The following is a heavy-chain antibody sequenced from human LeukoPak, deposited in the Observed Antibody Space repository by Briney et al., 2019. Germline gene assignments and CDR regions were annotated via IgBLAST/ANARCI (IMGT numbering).Heavy chain of an antibody. CDR2: INPNSGGT. CDR1: GYTFTGYY. D-gene: IGHD3-10*01. V-gene: IGHV1-2*02. J-gene: IGHJ4*02. CDR3: ARGVRIEGSGSYEGPFFDY. Sequence: ASVKVSCKASGYTFTGYYMHWVRQAPGQGPEWMGWINPNSGGTNYVQKFQGRVTMTRDTSTSTVYMELSSLRSEDTAVYYCARGVRIEGSGSYEGPFFDYWGQGTLVTVSS.